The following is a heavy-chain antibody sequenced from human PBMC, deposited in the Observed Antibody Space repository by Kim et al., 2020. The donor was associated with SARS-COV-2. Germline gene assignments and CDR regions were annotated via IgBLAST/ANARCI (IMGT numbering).Heavy chain of an antibody. J-gene: IGHJ4*02. V-gene: IGHV3-64D*09. D-gene: IGHD6-13*01. Sequence: YSDSVKGRFTISRNNSKDTRYLQMTSLRPEDTALYYLVKTSSTWPSHFDYWGQGTLITVAS. CDR3: VKTSSTWPSHFDY.